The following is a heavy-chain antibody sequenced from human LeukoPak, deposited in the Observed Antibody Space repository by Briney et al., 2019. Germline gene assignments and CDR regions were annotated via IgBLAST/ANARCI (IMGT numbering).Heavy chain of an antibody. D-gene: IGHD3-10*01. J-gene: IGHJ4*02. Sequence: GGSPRLSCAASGFTFSSYSMNWVRQAPGKGLEWASSISSSSSYIYYADSVKGRFTISRDNAKNSLYLQMNSLRAEDTAVYYCARDAFYYYGSGSYSDWGQGTLVTVSS. CDR2: ISSSSSYI. CDR3: ARDAFYYYGSGSYSD. V-gene: IGHV3-21*01. CDR1: GFTFSSYS.